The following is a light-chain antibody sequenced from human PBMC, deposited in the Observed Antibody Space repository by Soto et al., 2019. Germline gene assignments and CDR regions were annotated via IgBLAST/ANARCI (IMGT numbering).Light chain of an antibody. CDR1: QSVSSN. J-gene: IGKJ3*01. CDR2: GAS. CDR3: QQYGSSFT. V-gene: IGKV3-15*01. Sequence: EIVMTQSPATLSVSPGERATLSCRASQSVSSNLAWYQQKPGQAPRLLIYGASTRATGIPARFSGSGSETEFTLTIGSLQSEDFAVYYCQQYGSSFTFGPGTKVDIK.